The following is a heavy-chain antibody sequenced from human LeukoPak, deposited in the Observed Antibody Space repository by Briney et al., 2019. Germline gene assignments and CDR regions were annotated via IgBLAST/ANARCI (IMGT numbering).Heavy chain of an antibody. J-gene: IGHJ6*02. CDR3: ADGPSGYYGLDV. Sequence: SETLSLTCTVSGGSISNYYWSWVRQPPGKGLEWIGYIDYSETTNYNPSLKGRVTMSLDTSKNQFSLKLSSVTAADTAIYYCADGPSGYYGLDVWGQGTTVTVSS. CDR1: GGSISNYY. V-gene: IGHV4-59*12. CDR2: IDYSETT.